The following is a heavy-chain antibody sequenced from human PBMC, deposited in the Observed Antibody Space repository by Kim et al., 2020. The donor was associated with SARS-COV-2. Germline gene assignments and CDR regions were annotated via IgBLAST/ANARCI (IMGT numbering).Heavy chain of an antibody. CDR2: ISWDGGST. CDR1: GFSFDDYN. D-gene: IGHD1-26*01. V-gene: IGHV3-43*01. J-gene: IGHJ4*02. Sequence: GGSLRLSCAASGFSFDDYNMYWVRQRPGKGLEWVSLISWDGGSTNYADSVKGRFTISRDNRKNSLHLQMNTLGSEDTALYYCAKAWYRWVGSGSHPLDHWGQGTLVTVSS. CDR3: AKAWYRWVGSGSHPLDH.